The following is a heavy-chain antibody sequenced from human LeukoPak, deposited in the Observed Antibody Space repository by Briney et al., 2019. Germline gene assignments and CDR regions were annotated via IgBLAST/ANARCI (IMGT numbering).Heavy chain of an antibody. CDR1: GGSISSYY. Sequence: SETLSLTCAVSGGSISSYYWSWIRQPAGKGLEWIGRIYTSGSTNYNPSLKSRVTMSVDTSKNQFSLKLSSVTAADTAVYYCARDKPYYYGSGSFQYYFDYWGQGTLATVSS. J-gene: IGHJ4*02. CDR3: ARDKPYYYGSGSFQYYFDY. V-gene: IGHV4-4*07. D-gene: IGHD3-10*01. CDR2: IYTSGST.